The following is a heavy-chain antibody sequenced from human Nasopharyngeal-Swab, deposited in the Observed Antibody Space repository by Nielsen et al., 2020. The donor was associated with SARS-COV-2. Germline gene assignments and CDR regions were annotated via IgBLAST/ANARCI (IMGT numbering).Heavy chain of an antibody. Sequence: WLSQRLVEGLEWIGYIYYSGSTNYNPSLKSRVTISVDTSKNQFSLKLSSVTAADTAVYYCARGGPGLELFSRFDPWGQGTLVTVSS. V-gene: IGHV4-59*01. CDR2: IYYSGST. J-gene: IGHJ5*02. D-gene: IGHD1-7*01. CDR3: ARGGPGLELFSRFDP.